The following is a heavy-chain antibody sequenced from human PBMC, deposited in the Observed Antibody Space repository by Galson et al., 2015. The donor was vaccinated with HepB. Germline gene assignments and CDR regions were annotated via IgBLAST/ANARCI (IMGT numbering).Heavy chain of an antibody. CDR1: GFTFSSYS. V-gene: IGHV3-21*01. CDR2: ISSSSSYI. J-gene: IGHJ3*02. D-gene: IGHD1-26*01. Sequence: SLRLSCAASGFTFSSYSMNWVRQAPGKGLEWVSSISSSSSYIYYADSVKGRFTISRDNAKNSLYLQMNSLRAEDTAVYYCARGSWELRSAFDIWGQGTMVTVSS. CDR3: ARGSWELRSAFDI.